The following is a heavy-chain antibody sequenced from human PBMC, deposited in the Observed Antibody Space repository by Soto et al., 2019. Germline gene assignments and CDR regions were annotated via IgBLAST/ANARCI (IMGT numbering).Heavy chain of an antibody. CDR3: ARHGITGSYYDAFDI. J-gene: IGHJ3*02. CDR2: INYSGTT. CDR1: GSSINSSISH. Sequence: SETLSLICTFLGSSINSSISHWGLIRQPLWKGLDCIASINYSGTTFYNPSLKSRFTLSVDTSKNQFALKLSSVTAAETAVYYCARHGITGSYYDAFDIWGQGTMVT. D-gene: IGHD1-26*01. V-gene: IGHV4-39*01.